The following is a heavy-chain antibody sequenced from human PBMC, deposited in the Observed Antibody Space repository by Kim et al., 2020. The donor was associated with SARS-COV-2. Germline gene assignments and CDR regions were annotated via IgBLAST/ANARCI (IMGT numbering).Heavy chain of an antibody. CDR3: ARASGYSYGYVDY. V-gene: IGHV3-33*01. D-gene: IGHD5-18*01. Sequence: YYADSVKGRFTISRDNSKNTLYLQMNSLGAEDTAVYYCARASGYSYGYVDYWGQGTLVTVSS. J-gene: IGHJ4*02.